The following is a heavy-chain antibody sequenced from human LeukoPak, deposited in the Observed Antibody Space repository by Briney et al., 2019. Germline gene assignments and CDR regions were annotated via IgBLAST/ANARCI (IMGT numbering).Heavy chain of an antibody. D-gene: IGHD3-22*01. CDR1: GFTFSSYW. CDR3: ARDGNYYDSSGYYDILDY. J-gene: IGHJ4*02. Sequence: PGGSLRLSCAASGFTFSSYWMTWVRQAPGKGLEWVANIKEDGSEKYYVDSVKGRFTISGDNAKNSLYLQMSSLRAEDTAVYYCARDGNYYDSSGYYDILDYWGQGTLVTVSS. CDR2: IKEDGSEK. V-gene: IGHV3-7*04.